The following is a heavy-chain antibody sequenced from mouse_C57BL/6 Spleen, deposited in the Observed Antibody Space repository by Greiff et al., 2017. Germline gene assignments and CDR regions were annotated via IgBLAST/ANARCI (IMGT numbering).Heavy chain of an antibody. Sequence: VKLQESGAELVKPGASVKISCKASGYAFSSYWMNWVKQRPGKGLEWIGQIYPGDGDTNYNGKFKGKATLTADKSSSTAYMQLSSLTSEDSAVYFCARWHYGNYDAMDYWGQGTSVTVSS. CDR1: GYAFSSYW. D-gene: IGHD2-1*01. CDR3: ARWHYGNYDAMDY. V-gene: IGHV1-80*01. J-gene: IGHJ4*01. CDR2: IYPGDGDT.